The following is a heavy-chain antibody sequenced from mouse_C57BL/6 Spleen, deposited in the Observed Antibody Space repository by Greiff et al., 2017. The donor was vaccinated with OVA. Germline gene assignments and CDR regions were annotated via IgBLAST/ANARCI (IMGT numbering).Heavy chain of an antibody. CDR2: IYPGDGDT. CDR3: PRLTGTDY. J-gene: IGHJ2*01. V-gene: IGHV1-82*01. D-gene: IGHD4-1*01. CDR1: GYAFSSSW. Sequence: QVQLQQSGPELVKPGASVKISCKASGYAFSSSWMNWVKQRPGKGLEWIGRIYPGDGDTNYNGKFKGKATLTADKSSSTAYMQLSSLTSEDSAVYFCPRLTGTDYWGQGTTLTVSS.